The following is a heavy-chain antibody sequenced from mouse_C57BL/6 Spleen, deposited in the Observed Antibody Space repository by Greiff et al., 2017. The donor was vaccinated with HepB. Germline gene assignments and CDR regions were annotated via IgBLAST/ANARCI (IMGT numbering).Heavy chain of an antibody. CDR2: INPYNGGT. V-gene: IGHV1-19*01. D-gene: IGHD2-4*01. Sequence: VQLQQSGPVLVKPGASVKMSCKASGYTFTDYYMNWVKQSHGKSLEWIGVINPYNGGTSYNQKFKGKATLTVDKSSSTAYMELNSLTSEDSAVYYCASPYDYDEFAYWGQGTLVTVSA. CDR1: GYTFTDYY. J-gene: IGHJ3*01. CDR3: ASPYDYDEFAY.